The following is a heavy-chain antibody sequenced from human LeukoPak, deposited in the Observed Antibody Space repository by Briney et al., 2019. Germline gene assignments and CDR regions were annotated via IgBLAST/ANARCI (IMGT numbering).Heavy chain of an antibody. Sequence: PSETLSLTCTVSGGSISSGDYYWSWIRQPPGKGLEWIGYIYYSGSTYYNPSLKSRVTISVDTSKNQFSLKLSSVTAADTAVYYCARDRQWLDYYYYGMDVWGQGTTVTVSS. V-gene: IGHV4-30-4*08. D-gene: IGHD6-19*01. CDR3: ARDRQWLDYYYYGMDV. CDR2: IYYSGST. J-gene: IGHJ6*02. CDR1: GGSISSGDYY.